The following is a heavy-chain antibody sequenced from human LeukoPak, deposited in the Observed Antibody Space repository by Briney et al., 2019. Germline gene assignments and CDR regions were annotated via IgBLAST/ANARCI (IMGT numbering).Heavy chain of an antibody. CDR2: ISSSSSYI. Sequence: PGGSLRLSCAASGFTFSSYSMNWVRQAPGKGLEWVSSISSSSSYIYYADSVKGRFTISRDNAKNSLYLQMNSLRAGDTAVYYCASSRTRPYYYGMDVWGQGTTVTVSS. D-gene: IGHD2-2*01. CDR1: GFTFSSYS. V-gene: IGHV3-21*01. CDR3: ASSRTRPYYYGMDV. J-gene: IGHJ6*02.